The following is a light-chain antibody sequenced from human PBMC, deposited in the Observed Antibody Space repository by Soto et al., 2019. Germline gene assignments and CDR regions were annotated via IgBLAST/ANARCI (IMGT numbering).Light chain of an antibody. CDR2: KVS. CDR1: QNLLYSDGNTY. Sequence: DVVMTQSPLSLPVTLGQPASVSCRSSQNLLYSDGNTYLSWFQQRPGQSPRRLIYKVSNRDSGVPDRFSGSGSGTDFTLKISRVEAEDVGVYYCMQALQTPRTFGQGTKVDIK. CDR3: MQALQTPRT. J-gene: IGKJ1*01. V-gene: IGKV2-30*01.